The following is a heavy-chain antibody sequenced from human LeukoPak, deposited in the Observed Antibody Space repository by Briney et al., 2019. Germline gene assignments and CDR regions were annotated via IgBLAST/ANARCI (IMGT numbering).Heavy chain of an antibody. Sequence: ASVKVSCKTSGYTFTDYNLHWVRQAPGQGLEWMGWISAYNAYTYYAQKLQGRVTMTTDTSTSTAYMELRSLRSDDTAVYYCARDVLHRIHYDSSAYYPGSSYWGQGTLVTVSS. CDR3: ARDVLHRIHYDSSAYYPGSSY. CDR2: ISAYNAYT. D-gene: IGHD3-22*01. J-gene: IGHJ4*02. CDR1: GYTFTDYN. V-gene: IGHV1-18*04.